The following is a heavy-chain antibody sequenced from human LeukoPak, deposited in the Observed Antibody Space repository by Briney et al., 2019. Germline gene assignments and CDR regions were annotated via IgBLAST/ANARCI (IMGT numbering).Heavy chain of an antibody. V-gene: IGHV4-39*01. CDR3: ARLTMYASGEDS. CDR1: GVSISSNNYY. CDR2: FYYSGST. J-gene: IGHJ4*02. Sequence: SETLSLTCTVSGVSISSNNYYWGWIRQPPGKGLEWIGSFYYSGSTYYDPSLKRRVTISVDTSKNQFSLKLSSVAAADTAVYYCARLTMYASGEDSWGQGTLVNVSS. D-gene: IGHD3-10*02.